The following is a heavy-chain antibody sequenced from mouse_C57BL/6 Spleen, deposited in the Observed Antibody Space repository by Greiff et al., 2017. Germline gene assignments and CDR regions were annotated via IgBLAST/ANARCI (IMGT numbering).Heavy chain of an antibody. CDR3: ARKGPGSTIYAMDY. CDR1: GFSLTSYG. V-gene: IGHV2-2*01. D-gene: IGHD2-1*01. Sequence: QVQLKESGPGLVQPSQSLSITCTVSGFSLTSYGVHWVRQSPGKGLEWLGVIWSGGSTDYNAAFISRLSISKDNSKSQVFFKMNSLQADDTAIYYCARKGPGSTIYAMDYWGQGTSVTVSS. CDR2: IWSGGST. J-gene: IGHJ4*01.